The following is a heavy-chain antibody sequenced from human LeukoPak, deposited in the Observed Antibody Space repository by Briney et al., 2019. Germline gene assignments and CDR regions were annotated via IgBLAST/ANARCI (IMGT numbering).Heavy chain of an antibody. CDR1: GYTLTELS. J-gene: IGHJ4*02. V-gene: IGHV1-24*01. D-gene: IGHD2-15*01. CDR2: IHPEEGET. CDR3: ATGQAARFDY. Sequence: ASVTVSCKVSGYTLTELSMHWVQQAPGKGLEWVGHIHPEEGETIYAEKFQGRVTITAETSTDTAYMDLSSLRSEDTAVYYCATGQAARFDYWGQGTLVTVSS.